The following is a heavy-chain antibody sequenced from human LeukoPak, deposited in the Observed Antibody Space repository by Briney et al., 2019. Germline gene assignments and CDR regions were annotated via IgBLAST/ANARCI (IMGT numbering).Heavy chain of an antibody. V-gene: IGHV3-7*01. Sequence: GGSLRLSCAASGFTFSSYWMSWVRQAPGKGLEWVANIKQDGSEKYYVDSVKGRFTISRDNAKNSLYLQMNSLRAEDTAVYYCARGVVGATRGLDYWGQGTLVTVSS. CDR2: IKQDGSEK. CDR3: ARGVVGATRGLDY. J-gene: IGHJ4*02. D-gene: IGHD1-26*01. CDR1: GFTFSSYW.